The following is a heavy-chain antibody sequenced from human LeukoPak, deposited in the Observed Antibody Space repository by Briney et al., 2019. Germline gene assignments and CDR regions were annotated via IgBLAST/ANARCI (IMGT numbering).Heavy chain of an antibody. CDR2: VDPEDGET. CDR1: GYTFTDYY. V-gene: IGHV1-69-2*01. CDR3: ATAYSKGPVDY. Sequence: ASVKVSCKVSGYTFTDYYMHWVQQAPGKGLEWMGLVDPEDGETIYAEKFQGRVTITADTSTDTAYMELSSLRSEDTAVYYCATAYSKGPVDYWGQGTLVTVSS. J-gene: IGHJ4*02. D-gene: IGHD4-11*01.